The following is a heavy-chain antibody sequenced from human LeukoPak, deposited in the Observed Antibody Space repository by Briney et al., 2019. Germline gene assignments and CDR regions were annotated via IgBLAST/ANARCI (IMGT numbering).Heavy chain of an antibody. CDR3: AGLWFGDRPPFDY. Sequence: GGSLRLSCAASGFTFSDYVMNWVRQAPGKGLEWVSSISSSSSYIYYADSLKGRFTISRDNAKNSLYLQMNSLRAEDTAVYYCAGLWFGDRPPFDYRGQGTLVTVSS. CDR2: ISSSSSYI. D-gene: IGHD3-10*01. V-gene: IGHV3-21*01. J-gene: IGHJ4*02. CDR1: GFTFSDYV.